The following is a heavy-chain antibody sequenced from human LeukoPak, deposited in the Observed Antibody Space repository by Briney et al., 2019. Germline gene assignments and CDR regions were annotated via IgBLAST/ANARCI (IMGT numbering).Heavy chain of an antibody. CDR3: AIDLGVSSWYPKLYFDY. Sequence: GGSLRLSCAASGFTFTTHGMGWVRQAPGKGLEWVANIKQDGSDKKYVESVKGRFTISRDNAKNSLYLQMSSLRAEDTAVYYCAIDLGVSSWYPKLYFDYWGQGTLVTVSS. D-gene: IGHD6-13*01. J-gene: IGHJ4*02. V-gene: IGHV3-7*03. CDR2: IKQDGSDK. CDR1: GFTFTTHG.